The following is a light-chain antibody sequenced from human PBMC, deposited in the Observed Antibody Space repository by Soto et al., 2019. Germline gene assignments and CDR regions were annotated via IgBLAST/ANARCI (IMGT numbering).Light chain of an antibody. V-gene: IGLV2-11*01. Sequence: QSALTQPRSVSGAPGQSVTISCTGTSSDVGGYNYVSWYQKHTGKAPKLMIYGVSKRPSGVPDRFSVSKSGNTASLTISGRQAEDEAHYYCCSHAGSYYVFGTGTKLTVL. CDR2: GVS. CDR1: SSDVGGYNY. J-gene: IGLJ1*01. CDR3: CSHAGSYYV.